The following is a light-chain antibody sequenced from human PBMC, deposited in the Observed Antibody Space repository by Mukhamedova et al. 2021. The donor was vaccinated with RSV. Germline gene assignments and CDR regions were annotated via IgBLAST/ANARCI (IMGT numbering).Light chain of an antibody. V-gene: IGKV1-5*03. CDR3: QHSIGSSSG. CDR2: KAS. J-gene: IGKJ2*03. Sequence: WYQRRVHGKAPKLLIYKASSLESGVPSRFSGGGSGTEFSLTISSLQPDDFATYYCQHSIGSSSGFGQGTKLEI.